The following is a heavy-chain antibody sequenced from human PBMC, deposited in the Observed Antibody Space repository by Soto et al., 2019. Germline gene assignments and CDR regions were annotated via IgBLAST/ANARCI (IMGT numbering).Heavy chain of an antibody. J-gene: IGHJ4*02. CDR1: GFTFSSYA. Sequence: GGSLRLSCAASGFTFSSYAMSWVRQAPGKGLEWVSAISGSGGSTYYADSVKGRFTISRDNSKNTLYLQMNSLRAEDTAVYYCANSILTGYTAGGYFDYWGQGTLVTVSS. V-gene: IGHV3-23*01. CDR3: ANSILTGYTAGGYFDY. CDR2: ISGSGGST. D-gene: IGHD3-9*01.